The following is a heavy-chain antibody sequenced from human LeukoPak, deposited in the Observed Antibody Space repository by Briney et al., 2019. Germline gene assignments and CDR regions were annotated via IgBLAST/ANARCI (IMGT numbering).Heavy chain of an antibody. CDR2: IYYSGST. D-gene: IGHD3-3*01. CDR1: GGSISSYY. J-gene: IGHJ6*03. V-gene: IGHV4-59*01. CDR3: ARGRIFGVVRHYYYYYYMDV. Sequence: PSETLSLTCTVSGGSISSYYWSWIRQPPGKGLEWIGYIYYSGSTNYNPSLKSRVTISVDTSKNQFSLKLSSVTAADTAVYYCARGRIFGVVRHYYYYYYMDVWGKGTTVTISS.